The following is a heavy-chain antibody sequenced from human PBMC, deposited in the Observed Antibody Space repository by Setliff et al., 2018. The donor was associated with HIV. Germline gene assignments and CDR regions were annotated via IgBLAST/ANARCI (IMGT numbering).Heavy chain of an antibody. D-gene: IGHD6-19*01. CDR3: GTVRIAVPDDFDF. J-gene: IGHJ4*02. Sequence: ASVKVSCKASGYTFTDYYIHWVQQAPGKGLEWMGRVDPEDGETTYAERFRGRISLTVDKSTGTAYMELNRLGSEDTAVYYCGTVRIAVPDDFDFWGQGTLVTVSS. V-gene: IGHV1-69-2*01. CDR1: GYTFTDYY. CDR2: VDPEDGET.